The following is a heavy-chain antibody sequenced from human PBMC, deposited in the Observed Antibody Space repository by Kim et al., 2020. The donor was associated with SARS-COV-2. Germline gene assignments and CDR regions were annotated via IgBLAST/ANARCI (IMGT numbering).Heavy chain of an antibody. Sequence: NNYYAHSVEGRITIARDNTRNTLYRPMNSLRAEDTAVYYLTRHQSWAVDYWGQGTLVTVS. CDR3: TRHQSWAVDY. CDR2: NN. J-gene: IGHJ4*02. D-gene: IGHD2-2*01. V-gene: IGHV3-33*01.